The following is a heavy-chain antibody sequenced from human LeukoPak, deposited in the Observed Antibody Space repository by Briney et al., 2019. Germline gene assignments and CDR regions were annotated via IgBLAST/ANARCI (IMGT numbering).Heavy chain of an antibody. CDR1: GFTFSSYS. CDR2: ISSSSSYI. CDR3: ARGSFGITIFGVVTFNWFDP. V-gene: IGHV3-21*01. D-gene: IGHD3-3*01. Sequence: GGSLRLSCAASGFTFSSYSMNWVRQAPGKGLEWVSSISSSSSYIYYADSVKGRFTISRDNAKNSLYLQMNSLRAEDTAVYYCARGSFGITIFGVVTFNWFDPWGQGTLVTVSS. J-gene: IGHJ5*02.